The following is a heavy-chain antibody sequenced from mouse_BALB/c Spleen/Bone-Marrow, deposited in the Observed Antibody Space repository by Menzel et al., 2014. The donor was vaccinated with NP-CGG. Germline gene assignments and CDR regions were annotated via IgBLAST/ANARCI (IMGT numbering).Heavy chain of an antibody. V-gene: IGHV5-6-2*01. Sequence: EVKLQESGGGLVKVGESLKLSCAASGFTFSTYYMSWVRQTPEKRLELVAAIYTNDGSTYYPDTVKGRFAISRDNAKNTLYLQMSSLKSEDTALYYCARRAFYALDYLGQGTSVTVSS. J-gene: IGHJ4*01. CDR1: GFTFSTYY. CDR2: IYTNDGST. CDR3: ARRAFYALDY.